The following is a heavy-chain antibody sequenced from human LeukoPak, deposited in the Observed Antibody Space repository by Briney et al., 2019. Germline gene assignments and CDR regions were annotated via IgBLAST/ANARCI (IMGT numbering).Heavy chain of an antibody. D-gene: IGHD6-19*01. CDR3: ARGQWLVSR. Sequence: SETLSLTCAVYGGSFSGYYWSWIRQPPGKGLEWIGEINHSGSTNYNPSLKSRVTISVDTSKNQFSPKLSSVTAADTAVYYCARGQWLVSRWGQGTLVTVSS. CDR2: INHSGST. V-gene: IGHV4-34*01. J-gene: IGHJ4*02. CDR1: GGSFSGYY.